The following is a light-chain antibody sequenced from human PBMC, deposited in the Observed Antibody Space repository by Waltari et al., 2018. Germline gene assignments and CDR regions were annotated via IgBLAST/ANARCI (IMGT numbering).Light chain of an antibody. CDR1: QDISNH. CDR3: QQFKDYPLT. V-gene: IGKV1-9*01. J-gene: IGKJ4*01. CDR2: NGF. Sequence: DIQLTQSPSFLSASVGDSVTITCRASQDISNHLTWVQQAPGKAPKLLIYNGFTLQSGVPSRFSGSRSGSEFTLTISSLQSEDFATYYCQQFKDYPLTLGGGTKVEIK.